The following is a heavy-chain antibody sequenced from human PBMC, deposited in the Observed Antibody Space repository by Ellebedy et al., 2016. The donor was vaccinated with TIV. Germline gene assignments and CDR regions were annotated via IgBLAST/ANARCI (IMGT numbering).Heavy chain of an antibody. CDR1: GGSFSGFY. D-gene: IGHD6-6*01. J-gene: IGHJ4*02. CDR3: AKSLHYSSSSFFDF. V-gene: IGHV4-34*01. CDR2: VNHSGDT. Sequence: GSLRLXCAVYGGSFSGFYWSWIRQSPGKGLEWIGEVNHSGDTNYNVSLKSRLTISVDTSKNQFSLKLSSVTAADTAVYYCAKSLHYSSSSFFDFWGQGTPVTVSS.